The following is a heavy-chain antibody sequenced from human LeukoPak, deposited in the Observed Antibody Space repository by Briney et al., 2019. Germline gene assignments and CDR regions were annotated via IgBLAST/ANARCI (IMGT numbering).Heavy chain of an antibody. CDR1: GGSISTSIYS. CDR2: IHYSGST. J-gene: IGHJ4*02. CDR3: ARLAGKRSTDLTVTRRDYYYFDY. Sequence: SETLSLTCPVSGGSISTSIYSWGWIRQPPGKGLEWIGNIHYSGSTYHNPSLKSRVTISVNTSKNQFSLKVSSVTAADTAVYYCARLAGKRSTDLTVTRRDYYYFDYWGQGTLVTVSS. V-gene: IGHV4-39*07. D-gene: IGHD4-17*01.